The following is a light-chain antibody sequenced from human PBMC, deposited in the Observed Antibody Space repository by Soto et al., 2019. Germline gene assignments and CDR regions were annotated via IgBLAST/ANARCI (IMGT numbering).Light chain of an antibody. V-gene: IGLV2-14*01. CDR1: SSDVGGYNY. J-gene: IGLJ2*01. CDR3: SSYTRSTTLEV. Sequence: QSALTQPASVSGSPGQSITISCTGTSSDVGGYNYVSWYQQHPGKAPKLMIYEVSNRPSGVSNRFSGSKSGNMASLTISGLQAEDEADYYCSSYTRSTTLEVFGGGTKVTVL. CDR2: EVS.